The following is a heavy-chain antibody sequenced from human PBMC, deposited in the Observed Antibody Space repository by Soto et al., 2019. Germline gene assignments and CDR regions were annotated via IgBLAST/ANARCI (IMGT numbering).Heavy chain of an antibody. Sequence: QVQVVQSGAEVKKPGSSVKVSCKVSGGIFTNNAISWVRQAPGQGLEWLGGVIPLFDTAYYAQIFRGRLMISADGATTTAYMELSGLTSADTAVYFCATGGHNDGYNFYHGMDGWGQGTTVTVS. D-gene: IGHD3-16*01. CDR3: ATGGHNDGYNFYHGMDG. J-gene: IGHJ6*02. CDR1: GGIFTNNA. CDR2: VIPLFDTA. V-gene: IGHV1-69*01.